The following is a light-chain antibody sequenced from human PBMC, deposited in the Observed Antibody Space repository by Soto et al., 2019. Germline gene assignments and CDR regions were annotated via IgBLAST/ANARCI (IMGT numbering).Light chain of an antibody. Sequence: DIQMTQSPSTLSGSVGDRVTITCLASQTISSWLAWYQQKPGKVPKLLIYAASTLQSGVPSRFSGSGSGTDFTLTISSLQPEDFATYYCLLDFSYFWAFGQGTKVDIK. V-gene: IGKV1-5*01. CDR1: QTISSW. J-gene: IGKJ1*01. CDR2: AAS. CDR3: LLDFSYFWA.